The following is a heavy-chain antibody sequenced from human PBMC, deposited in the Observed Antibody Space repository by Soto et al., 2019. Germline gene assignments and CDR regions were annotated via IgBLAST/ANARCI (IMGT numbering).Heavy chain of an antibody. CDR1: GYTFSNYA. J-gene: IGHJ6*02. CDR3: ARSELERGEVGYYGMDV. D-gene: IGHD3-16*01. Sequence: QVQLVQSGADLKKPGASVQVSCKTSGYTFSNYAINWVRQAPGQGLEWMGWISSYNSYNGDTKYARMLQDRLTMTIDTSTATAYMGVRSLRSDETAVYYCARSELERGEVGYYGMDVWGQGTTVTVSS. V-gene: IGHV1-18*04. CDR2: ISSYNSYNGDT.